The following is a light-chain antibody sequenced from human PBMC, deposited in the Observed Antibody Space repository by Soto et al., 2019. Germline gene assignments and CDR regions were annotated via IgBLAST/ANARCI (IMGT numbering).Light chain of an antibody. Sequence: QSVMTQPPSVSAAPGQKVTISCTGFDSNIGADFGVHWYQQFPGTAPKLLIYADSYRPSGVSVRFSGSKSGTSASLAITGLQPEDEADYYCQSYDRSLDAYVFGTGTKVTVL. V-gene: IGLV1-40*01. CDR1: DSNIGADFG. CDR2: ADS. CDR3: QSYDRSLDAYV. J-gene: IGLJ1*01.